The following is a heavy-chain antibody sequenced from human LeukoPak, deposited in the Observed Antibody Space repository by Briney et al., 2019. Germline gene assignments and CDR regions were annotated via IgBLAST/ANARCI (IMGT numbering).Heavy chain of an antibody. CDR2: ISGYNGNT. CDR3: ARGGGYCSSTSCYTGIIRGWFDP. J-gene: IGHJ5*02. CDR1: GYTFTNYG. V-gene: IGHV1-18*01. Sequence: ASVKVSCKASGYTFTNYGISWVRQAPGQGLEWMGWISGYNGNTNYAQNLQGRVTMTTDTSTSTAYMELRSLRSDDTAVYYCARGGGYCSSTSCYTGIIRGWFDPWGQGTLVTVPS. D-gene: IGHD2-2*02.